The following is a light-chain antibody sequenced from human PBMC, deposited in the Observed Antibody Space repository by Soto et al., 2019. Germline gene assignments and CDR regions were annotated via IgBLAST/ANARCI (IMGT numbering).Light chain of an antibody. J-gene: IGKJ1*01. CDR1: QGFGNN. CDR2: AAS. Sequence: DIQMTQSPSSLSASVGEGATIICRPSQGFGNNLAWYQQKQGKVPKLLIYAASTLQSGVPSRFSGSGSGTDFTLTISSLQPEDVATYYCQKYNSAPRTFGQGTKVEIK. V-gene: IGKV1-27*01. CDR3: QKYNSAPRT.